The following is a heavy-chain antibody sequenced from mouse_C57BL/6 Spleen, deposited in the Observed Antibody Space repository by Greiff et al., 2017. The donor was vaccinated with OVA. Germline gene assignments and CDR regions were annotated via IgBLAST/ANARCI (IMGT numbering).Heavy chain of an antibody. V-gene: IGHV1-15*01. CDR3: TRFPFY. Sequence: VQGVESGAELVRPGASVTLSCKASGYTFTDYEMHWVKQTPVHGLEWIGAIDPETGGTAYNQKFKGKAILTADKSSSTAYMELRSLTSEDSAVYYCTRFPFYWGQGTTLTVSS. CDR1: GYTFTDYE. CDR2: IDPETGGT. J-gene: IGHJ2*01.